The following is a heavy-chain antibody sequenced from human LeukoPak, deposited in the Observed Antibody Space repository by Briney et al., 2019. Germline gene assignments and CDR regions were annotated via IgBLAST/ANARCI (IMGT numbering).Heavy chain of an antibody. J-gene: IGHJ4*02. D-gene: IGHD6-19*01. CDR1: GFTFSSYE. Sequence: PGGSLRLSCAASGFTFSSYEMNWVRQAPGKGLEWVSYISSSGSTIYYADSVKGRFTISRDDSKSIAYLQMNSLKTEDTAVYYCTREAGPVAGTTPFDYWGQGTLVTVSS. CDR3: TREAGPVAGTTPFDY. CDR2: ISSSGSTI. V-gene: IGHV3-48*03.